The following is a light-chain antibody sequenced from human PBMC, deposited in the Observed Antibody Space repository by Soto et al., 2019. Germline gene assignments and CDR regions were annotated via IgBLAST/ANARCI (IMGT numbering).Light chain of an antibody. CDR1: YSDVGNYYKY. CDR2: DVT. CDR3: CSYGGKYYV. Sequence: QSALTQPRSVSGSPGQSVTISCTGTYSDVGNYYKYVSWYQHYPGKAPKLIIYDVTKRPSGVLDRFSGSNSGNTASLTISALQAEDEADYYCCSYGGKYYVFGTGTKLTVL. J-gene: IGLJ1*01. V-gene: IGLV2-11*01.